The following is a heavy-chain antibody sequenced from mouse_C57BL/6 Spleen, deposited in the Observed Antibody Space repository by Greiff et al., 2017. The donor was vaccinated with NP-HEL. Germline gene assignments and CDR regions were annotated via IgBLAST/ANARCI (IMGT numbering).Heavy chain of an antibody. D-gene: IGHD2-1*01. CDR1: GFTFSDYE. Sequence: EVQLVESGGGLVKPGGSLKLSCAASGFTFSDYEMHWVRQAPEKGLEWVAYISSGSSTIYYADTVKGRFTISRDNAKNTLFLQMTSLRSEDTAMYYCARPGNPWYFDVWGTGTTVTVSS. CDR3: ARPGNPWYFDV. J-gene: IGHJ1*03. V-gene: IGHV5-17*01. CDR2: ISSGSSTI.